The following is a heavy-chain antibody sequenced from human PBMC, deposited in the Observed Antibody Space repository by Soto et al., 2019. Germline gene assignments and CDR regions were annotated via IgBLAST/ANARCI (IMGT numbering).Heavy chain of an antibody. CDR1: GFTFSDYY. CDR3: ATIPIFGVFTDV. Sequence: QVQLVESGGALVKPGGALRLSCAGSGFTFSDYYINWIRQAPGTGLEWISYIDSSGTIRYYADSVRGRFTISRDNARNSVYLQMSSLRAEDTAVYYCATIPIFGVFTDVWGKGPTVNVS. CDR2: IDSSGTIR. J-gene: IGHJ6*03. V-gene: IGHV3-11*01. D-gene: IGHD3-3*01.